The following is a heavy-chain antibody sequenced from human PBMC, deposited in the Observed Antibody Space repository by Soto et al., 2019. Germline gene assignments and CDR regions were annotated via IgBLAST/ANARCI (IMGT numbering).Heavy chain of an antibody. CDR1: GYTFTTYS. CDR2: ISTDIGNT. J-gene: IGHJ4*02. D-gene: IGHD2-2*01. Sequence: QVQLVQSGAEVKKPGASVKVSCKTSGYTFTTYSISWVRQAPGQGLEWMGWISTDIGNTNYAQKVQDRVTMTTDTSTSTAYMELRSLRSDDTAVYYCARFNCISSSCYEGYFDYWGQGTLVTVSS. CDR3: ARFNCISSSCYEGYFDY. V-gene: IGHV1-18*01.